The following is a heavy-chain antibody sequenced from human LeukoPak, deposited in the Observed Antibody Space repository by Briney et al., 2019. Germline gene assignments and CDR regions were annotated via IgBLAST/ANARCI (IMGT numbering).Heavy chain of an antibody. V-gene: IGHV3-21*01. J-gene: IGHJ4*02. D-gene: IGHD1-26*01. Sequence: GGSLRLSCAASGFTFSSYSMNWVRQAPGKGLRWVSSITYGSTYIYYADSVKGRFTISRDNAKNSLYLQMNSLRAEDTAVYYCASGSSSVFDYWGQGTLVTVSS. CDR2: ITYGSTYI. CDR1: GFTFSSYS. CDR3: ASGSSSVFDY.